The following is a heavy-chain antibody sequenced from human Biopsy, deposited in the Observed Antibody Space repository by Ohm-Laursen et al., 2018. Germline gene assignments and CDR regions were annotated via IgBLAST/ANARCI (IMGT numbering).Heavy chain of an antibody. D-gene: IGHD1-1*01. Sequence: SSVKVSCKASGYTFTSYGISWVRQAPGQGLEWMGWINTENGNTIYAQNLQGRVTMTADTSTSTAYVEVTSLRSDDTAVYYCARAKLEPVYYYYGMDVWGQGTTVTVSS. CDR1: GYTFTSYG. V-gene: IGHV1-18*01. J-gene: IGHJ6*02. CDR2: INTENGNT. CDR3: ARAKLEPVYYYYGMDV.